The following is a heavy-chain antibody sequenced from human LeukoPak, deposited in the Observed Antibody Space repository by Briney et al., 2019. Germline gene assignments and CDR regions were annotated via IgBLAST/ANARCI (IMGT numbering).Heavy chain of an antibody. D-gene: IGHD6-19*01. CDR3: AKDGIAVGRGSFDY. J-gene: IGHJ4*02. CDR1: GFTFSSYA. Sequence: PGGSLRLSCAASGFTFSSYAMSWVRQAPGKGLEWVSAIRGSGGSTYYADSVKGRFTISRDNSKNTLYLQMNSLRAEDTAVYYCAKDGIAVGRGSFDYWGQGTLVTVSS. V-gene: IGHV3-23*01. CDR2: IRGSGGST.